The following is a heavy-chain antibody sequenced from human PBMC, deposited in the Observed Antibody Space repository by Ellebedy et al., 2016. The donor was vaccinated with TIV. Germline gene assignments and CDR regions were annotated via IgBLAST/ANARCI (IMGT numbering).Heavy chain of an antibody. CDR3: ARGYLRGDSYGYVRDFQY. Sequence: SETLSLXXAVYGGSFSGYYWSWIRQSPGKGLEWIGEINHSGSTNYNPSLKSRVTISVDTSKNQFSLKLSSVTAADTAVYYCARGYLRGDSYGYVRDFQYWGQGTLVTVSS. J-gene: IGHJ4*02. CDR2: INHSGST. CDR1: GGSFSGYY. V-gene: IGHV4-34*01. D-gene: IGHD5-18*01.